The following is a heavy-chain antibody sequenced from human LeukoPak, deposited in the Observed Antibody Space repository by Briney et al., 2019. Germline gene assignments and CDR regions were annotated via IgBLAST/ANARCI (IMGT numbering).Heavy chain of an antibody. CDR3: AFARGDIPAAGFDY. V-gene: IGHV3-23*01. CDR1: GFTFSSYA. Sequence: GGSLRLSCAASGFTFSSYAMTWVRQAPGKGLEWVSAISGSGADTNYADSAKGGFTISRDNTKNPLYLQMHSLRAEDTAMYYCAFARGDIPAAGFDYWGQGTMVTVS. CDR2: ISGSGADT. J-gene: IGHJ4*02. D-gene: IGHD6-13*01.